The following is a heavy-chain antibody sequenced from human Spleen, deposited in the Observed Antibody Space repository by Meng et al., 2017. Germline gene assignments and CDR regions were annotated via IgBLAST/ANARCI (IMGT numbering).Heavy chain of an antibody. V-gene: IGHV4-34*01. Sequence: VRPQMWVAELVKRLVNPSPTLVVSGGVFGGYYWSCIRQPPGKGLEWIGESNHSGSNNYNPSLESRATISVDTSKNQFSLKLSSVTAADTAVYYCARDRVVEMATTNWYFDLWGRGTLVTVSS. D-gene: IGHD5-24*01. CDR1: GGVFGGYY. CDR2: SNHSGSN. CDR3: ARDRVVEMATTNWYFDL. J-gene: IGHJ2*01.